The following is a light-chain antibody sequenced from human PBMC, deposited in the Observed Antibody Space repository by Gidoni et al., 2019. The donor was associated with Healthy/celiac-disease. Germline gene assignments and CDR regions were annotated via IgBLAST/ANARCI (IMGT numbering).Light chain of an antibody. CDR2: DAT. J-gene: IGKJ4*02. CDR1: QDISNY. V-gene: IGKV1-33*01. Sequence: DIQMTQSPSSLSASVGDRVTITCQASQDISNYLNWYQKKPGKAPKLLIYDATKVETGVPSRFSGSGAGTDFTFTISSLQPEDIATYYCQQYDNLPTFXGXTKVEIK. CDR3: QQYDNLPT.